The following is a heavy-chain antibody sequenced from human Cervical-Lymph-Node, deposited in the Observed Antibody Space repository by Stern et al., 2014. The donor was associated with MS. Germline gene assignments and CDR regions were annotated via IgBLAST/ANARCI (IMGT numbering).Heavy chain of an antibody. J-gene: IGHJ3*02. CDR2: INFNIGAI. Sequence: VQLVESGGGLVQPGRSLRLSCAVSGFTFDDFALHWVRLAPGKGLEWVSGINFNIGAIGYADSVKGRFTISRDNAKNSLYLQMNSLRIEDTALYYCAKPNLAAGGFDYDAFEIWGQGRMVTVSS. CDR3: AKPNLAAGGFDYDAFEI. D-gene: IGHD6-13*01. V-gene: IGHV3-9*01. CDR1: GFTFDDFA.